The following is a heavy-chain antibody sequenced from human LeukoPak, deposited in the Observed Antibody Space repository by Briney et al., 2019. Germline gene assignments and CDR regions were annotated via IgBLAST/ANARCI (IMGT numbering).Heavy chain of an antibody. CDR3: AKDGSGGYLFDY. J-gene: IGHJ4*02. Sequence: PGGSLRLSCAASGFTFSSYGMHWVRQAPGKGLEWVAVISYDGSNKYYADSVKGRFTISRDNSKNTLYLQMNSLRAEDTAVYYCAKDGSGGYLFDYWGQGTLVTVSS. V-gene: IGHV3-30*18. CDR2: ISYDGSNK. CDR1: GFTFSSYG. D-gene: IGHD3-10*01.